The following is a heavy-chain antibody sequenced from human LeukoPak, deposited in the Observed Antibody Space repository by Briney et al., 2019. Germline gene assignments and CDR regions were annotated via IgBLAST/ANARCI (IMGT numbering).Heavy chain of an antibody. CDR1: GSTFSSYW. CDR2: IKQDGSEK. Sequence: GGSLRLSCAASGSTFSSYWMSWVRQAPGKGLEWVANIKQDGSEKYYVDSVKGRFTTSRDNAKNSLYLQMNSLRAEDTAVYYCARDGAKIYSGYDNYYFDYWGQGTLVTVSS. CDR3: ARDGAKIYSGYDNYYFDY. V-gene: IGHV3-7*01. D-gene: IGHD5-12*01. J-gene: IGHJ4*02.